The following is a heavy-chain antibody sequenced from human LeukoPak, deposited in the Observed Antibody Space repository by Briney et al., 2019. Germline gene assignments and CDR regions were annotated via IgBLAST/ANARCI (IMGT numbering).Heavy chain of an antibody. J-gene: IGHJ4*02. CDR1: GGSISSYY. V-gene: IGHV4-59*08. Sequence: PSETLSLTCSVSGGSISSYYWSWIRQPPGKGLEWIGYIYDSVFTKYNPSLKSRVTISVDTSKNHFSLRLSSVTAADTAVYYCARRYSSSEGFDSWGQGTLVTVSS. D-gene: IGHD6-13*01. CDR2: IYDSVFT. CDR3: ARRYSSSEGFDS.